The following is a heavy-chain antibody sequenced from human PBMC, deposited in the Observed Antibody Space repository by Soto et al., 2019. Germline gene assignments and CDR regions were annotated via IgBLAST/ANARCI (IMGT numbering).Heavy chain of an antibody. CDR3: VRGVGSSWSEGYFDY. J-gene: IGHJ4*02. Sequence: EVQLVESGGGLVQPGGSLRLSCAASGFTVSSYYMSWVRQAPGKGLEWVSVIYGGGSTYYAYSVKGRFTISRDNSKDTLYLQMNSLRAEDTAVYYCVRGVGSSWSEGYFDYWGQGTLVTVSS. CDR1: GFTVSSYY. CDR2: IYGGGST. V-gene: IGHV3-66*01. D-gene: IGHD6-13*01.